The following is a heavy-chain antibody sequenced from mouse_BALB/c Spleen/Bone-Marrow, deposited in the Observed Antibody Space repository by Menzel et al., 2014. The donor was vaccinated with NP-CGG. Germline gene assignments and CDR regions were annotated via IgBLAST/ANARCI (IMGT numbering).Heavy chain of an antibody. V-gene: IGHV2-2*02. J-gene: IGHJ2*01. D-gene: IGHD1-1*01. CDR3: ARYGNILDY. CDR1: GFSLTSYG. CDR2: IWSGGST. Sequence: VKLMESGPGLVQPSQSLFITCTVSGFSLTSYGVHWVRQSPGKGLEWLGVIWSGGSTDYNAAFISRLSISKDNSKSQVFFKMNSLQVNDTAIYYCARYGNILDYWGQGTTFTVSS.